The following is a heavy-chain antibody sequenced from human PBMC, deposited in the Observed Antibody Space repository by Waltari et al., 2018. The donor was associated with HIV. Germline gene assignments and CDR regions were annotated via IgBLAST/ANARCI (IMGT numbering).Heavy chain of an antibody. J-gene: IGHJ4*02. CDR1: GFTVSSHY. V-gene: IGHV3-53*01. Sequence: EVQLVESGGGLIQPGGSLRLSWAASGFTVSSHYRSWVRQAPGKGLEWVSVIYSGGSTYYADSVKGRFTISRDNSKNTLYLQMNSLRAEDTAVYYCARDENDSSGYYSDYWGQGTLVTVSS. D-gene: IGHD3-22*01. CDR2: IYSGGST. CDR3: ARDENDSSGYYSDY.